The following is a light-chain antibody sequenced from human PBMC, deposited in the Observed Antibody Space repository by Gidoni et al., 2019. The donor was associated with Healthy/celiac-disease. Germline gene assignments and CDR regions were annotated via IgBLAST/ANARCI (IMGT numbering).Light chain of an antibody. CDR3: QQYYSTLWT. V-gene: IGKV1-NL1*01. J-gene: IGKJ1*01. Sequence: DIQMTQSPSSLSASVGDRVTNTCRASQGISNSVAWYQQKPGKAPKLLLYASSRLESGVPSRFSGSGSGTDYTLTISSLQPEDFATYYCQQYYSTLWTFGQGTKVEIK. CDR2: ASS. CDR1: QGISNS.